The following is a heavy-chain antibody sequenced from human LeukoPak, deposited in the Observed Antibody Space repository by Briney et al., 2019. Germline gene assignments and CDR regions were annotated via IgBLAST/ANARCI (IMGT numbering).Heavy chain of an antibody. CDR3: ARDASAYYDFWSGSHYYYYYMDV. V-gene: IGHV1-2*02. CDR1: GYTFTGYY. Sequence: ASVKVSCKASGYTFTGYYRHWVRQAPGQGLEWMGWINPNSGGTNYAQKFQGRVTMTRDTSISTAYMELSRLRSDDTAVYYCARDASAYYDFWSGSHYYYYYMDVWGKGTTVTVSS. D-gene: IGHD3-3*01. J-gene: IGHJ6*03. CDR2: INPNSGGT.